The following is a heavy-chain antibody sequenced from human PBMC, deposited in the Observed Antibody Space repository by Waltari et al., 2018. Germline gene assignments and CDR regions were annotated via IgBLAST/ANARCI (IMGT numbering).Heavy chain of an antibody. D-gene: IGHD3-22*01. CDR1: GFTFNTSH. CDR3: ARDHDSSGYPTFDY. Sequence: CAASGFTFNTSHMNWVRQAPGRGPEWVSFISDSGSTIYYADSVKGRFTISRDNAKNSLSLQMNSLRDEDMALYYCARDHDSSGYPTFDYWGQGTLVTVSS. J-gene: IGHJ4*02. V-gene: IGHV3-48*02. CDR2: ISDSGSTI.